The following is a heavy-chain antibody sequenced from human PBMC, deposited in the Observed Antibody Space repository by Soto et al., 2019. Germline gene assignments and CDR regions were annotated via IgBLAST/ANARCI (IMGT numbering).Heavy chain of an antibody. CDR3: ARSGTMTAGGFLDY. D-gene: IGHD3-3*01. CDR2: IHHSGNT. Sequence: QVKLQESGPGLVKPSGTLSLTCAVSGDSISGDNWWTCVRQPPGKGLEWIGEIHHSGNTNYNPSLNSRVSISVDKSRNQFSLKLTSVTAADTALFYCARSGTMTAGGFLDYWGQGTLVTVSS. J-gene: IGHJ4*02. CDR1: GDSISGDNW. V-gene: IGHV4-4*02.